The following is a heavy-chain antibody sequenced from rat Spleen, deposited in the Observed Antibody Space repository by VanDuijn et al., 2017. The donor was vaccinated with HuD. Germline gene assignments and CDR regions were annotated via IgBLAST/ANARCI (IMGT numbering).Heavy chain of an antibody. CDR3: ARQRWYFDF. J-gene: IGHJ1*01. CDR2: ISYDGSST. Sequence: EVQLVESDGGLVQPGRSLKLSCAASGFTFSDYYMAWVRQAPTKGLEWVATISYDGSSTYYRDSVKGRFTISRDNAKSTLYLQMDSLRSEDTATYYCARQRWYFDFWGPGTMVTVSS. V-gene: IGHV5-29*01. CDR1: GFTFSDYY.